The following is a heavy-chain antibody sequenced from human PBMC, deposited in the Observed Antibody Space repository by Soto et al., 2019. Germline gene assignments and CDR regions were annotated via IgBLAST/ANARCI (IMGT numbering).Heavy chain of an antibody. V-gene: IGHV1-46*03. Sequence: GLEWRGIISAGGRYTSYAQRFQGRVTRTRDTSTSTVSMELSSLRYEDTALYYCTRGGAIVVVTARLDLCGQGTLVTVYS. CDR3: TRGGAIVVVTARLDL. D-gene: IGHD2-21*02. J-gene: IGHJ5*02. CDR2: ISAGGRYT.